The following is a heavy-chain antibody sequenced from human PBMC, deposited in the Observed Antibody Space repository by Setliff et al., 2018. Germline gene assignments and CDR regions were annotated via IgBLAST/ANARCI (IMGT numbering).Heavy chain of an antibody. D-gene: IGHD3-9*01. CDR1: GYTFTGHH. CDR2: INPNSGGT. V-gene: IGHV1-2*02. Sequence: ASVKVSCKASGYTFTGHHLHWVRQAPGQGLEYMGWINPNSGGTNYAPKFQGRVTMTRDTSISTVYMEVSRLRSDDTAVYFCARDGDILTTYYIYYYYMDVWGKGTTVTVSS. J-gene: IGHJ6*03. CDR3: ARDGDILTTYYIYYYYMDV.